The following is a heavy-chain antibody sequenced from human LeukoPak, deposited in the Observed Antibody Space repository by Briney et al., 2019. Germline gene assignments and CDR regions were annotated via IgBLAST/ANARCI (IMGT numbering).Heavy chain of an antibody. V-gene: IGHV4-30-4*01. Sequence: SQTLSLTCTVSGGSISSGDYYWSWIRQAPGKGLEWIGYIYYSGSTYYNPSLKSRVTISVDTSKNQFSLKLSSVTAADTAVYYCARGRDEPGLQIGHWGQGTLVTVSS. J-gene: IGHJ4*02. CDR1: GGSISSGDYY. D-gene: IGHD5-24*01. CDR2: IYYSGST. CDR3: ARGRDEPGLQIGH.